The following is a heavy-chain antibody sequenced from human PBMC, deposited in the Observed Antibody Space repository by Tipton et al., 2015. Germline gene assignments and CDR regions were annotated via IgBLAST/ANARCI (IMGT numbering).Heavy chain of an antibody. Sequence: TLSLTCTVSGGAYYYWSWVRQPPGLGLEWIGYIHHTGSTNYNPSLKSRVTISVDTSKSQFSLKLTSVTSADTAMYYCTRGDGYYIYWGQGILVTVSS. CDR1: GGAYYY. CDR3: TRGDGYYIY. CDR2: IHHTGST. V-gene: IGHV4-59*01. D-gene: IGHD5-24*01. J-gene: IGHJ4*01.